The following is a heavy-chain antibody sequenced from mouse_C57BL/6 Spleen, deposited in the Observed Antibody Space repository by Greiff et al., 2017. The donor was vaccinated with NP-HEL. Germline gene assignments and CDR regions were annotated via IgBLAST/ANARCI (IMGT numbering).Heavy chain of an antibody. V-gene: IGHV8-8*01. CDR1: GFSLSTFGMG. CDR2: IWWDDDK. CDR3: ARIERGYDGSSYAWFAY. Sequence: QVTLKVCGPGILQPSQTLSLTCSFSGFSLSTFGMGVGWIRQPSGKGLEWLAHIWWDDDKYYNPALKSRLTISKDTSKNQVFLKIANVDTADTATYYCARIERGYDGSSYAWFAYWGQGTLVTVSA. D-gene: IGHD1-1*01. J-gene: IGHJ3*01.